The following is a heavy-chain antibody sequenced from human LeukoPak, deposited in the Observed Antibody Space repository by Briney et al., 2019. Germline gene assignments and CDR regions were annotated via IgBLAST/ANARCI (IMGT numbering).Heavy chain of an antibody. CDR1: GGSFSGYY. J-gene: IGHJ4*02. Sequence: KPSETLSLTCAVYGGSFSGYYWSWIRQPPGKGLEWIGEINHSGSTNYNPSLKSRVTISVDTSKNQFSLKLSSVTAADTAVYYCARKYYYGSGSDYWGQGTLVTASS. CDR2: INHSGST. V-gene: IGHV4-34*01. CDR3: ARKYYYGSGSDY. D-gene: IGHD3-10*01.